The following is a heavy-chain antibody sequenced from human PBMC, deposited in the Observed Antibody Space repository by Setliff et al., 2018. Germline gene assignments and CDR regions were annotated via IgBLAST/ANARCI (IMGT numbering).Heavy chain of an antibody. CDR1: GFTFSTYR. CDR2: IWDDGVKK. V-gene: IGHV3-33*08. J-gene: IGHJ6*03. CDR3: AREVVGARPYYYYMDV. Sequence: PGGSLRLSCAASGFTFSTYRMHWVRQAPGKGLEWVAVIWDDGVKKYHADSVKGRFTISRDNSKNTLYLQMNSLRAEDTAVYYCAREVVGARPYYYYMDVWGKGTTVTVSS. D-gene: IGHD2-15*01.